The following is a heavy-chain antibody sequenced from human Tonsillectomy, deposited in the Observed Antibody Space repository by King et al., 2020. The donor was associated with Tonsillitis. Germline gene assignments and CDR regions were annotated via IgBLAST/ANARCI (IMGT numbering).Heavy chain of an antibody. D-gene: IGHD4-17*01. CDR3: AKPSMPPVTLYYFDD. J-gene: IGHJ4*02. CDR1: GFTFSSYA. Sequence: VQLVESGGGLVQPGGSLRLSCAASGFTFSSYAMSWVRQAPGKGLEWVSGISDSGGSTYYADSVKGRFTISRDNSKNTLYLQMNSLRAEDTAVYYCAKPSMPPVTLYYFDDWGQGTLVTVSS. V-gene: IGHV3-23*04. CDR2: ISDSGGST.